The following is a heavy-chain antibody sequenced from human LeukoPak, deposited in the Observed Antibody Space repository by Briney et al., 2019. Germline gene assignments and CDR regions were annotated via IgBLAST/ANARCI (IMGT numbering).Heavy chain of an antibody. CDR1: GYTFTSYG. D-gene: IGHD5-12*01. V-gene: IGHV1-3*03. Sequence: ASVKVSCKASGYTFTSYGISWVRQAPGQRLEWMGWINAGNGNTKYSQEFQGRVTITRDTSASTAYMELSSLRSEDMAVYYCARGSRDSGYDNYYYMDVWGKGTTVTVSS. CDR2: INAGNGNT. J-gene: IGHJ6*03. CDR3: ARGSRDSGYDNYYYMDV.